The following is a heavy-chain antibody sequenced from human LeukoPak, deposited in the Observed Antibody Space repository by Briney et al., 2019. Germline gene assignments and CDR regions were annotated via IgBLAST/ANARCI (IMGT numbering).Heavy chain of an antibody. CDR3: ARIGARGAPLF. CDR2: IYHSGST. CDR1: GGSISSGGYS. Sequence: PSQTLSLTCAVSGGSISSGGYSWSWIRQPPGKGLEWIGYIYHSGSTYYNPSLKSRVTISVDRSKNQFSLKLSSVTAADTAVYYCARIGARGAPLFWGQGTLVTVSS. J-gene: IGHJ4*02. V-gene: IGHV4-30-2*01. D-gene: IGHD3-10*01.